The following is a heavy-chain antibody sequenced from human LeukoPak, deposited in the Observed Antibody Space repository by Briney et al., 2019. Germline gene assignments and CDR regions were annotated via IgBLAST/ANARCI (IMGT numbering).Heavy chain of an antibody. CDR2: IKQDGSEK. D-gene: IGHD1-26*01. Sequence: GGSLRLSCAASGFTFSSYWMSWVRQAPGKGLEWVANIKQDGSEKYYVDSAKGRFTISRGNAKNSLYLQMNSLRAEDTAVYYCARDRSGDSGSYFDYWGQGTLVTVSS. V-gene: IGHV3-7*01. CDR3: ARDRSGDSGSYFDY. CDR1: GFTFSSYW. J-gene: IGHJ4*02.